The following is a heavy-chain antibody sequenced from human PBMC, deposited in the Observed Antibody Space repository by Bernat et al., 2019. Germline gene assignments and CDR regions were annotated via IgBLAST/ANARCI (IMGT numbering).Heavy chain of an antibody. CDR2: ISGSGGST. J-gene: IGHJ4*02. V-gene: IGHV3-23*01. CDR3: ATAQGLQIVGATTGRQIDY. Sequence: EVQLLESGGGLVQPGGSLRLSCAASGFTFSSYAMSWVRQAPGKGLEWVSAISGSGGSTYYADSVKGRFTISRDNSKNTLYLQMNSLGAEDTAVYYCATAQGLQIVGATTGRQIDYWGQGTLVTVSS. CDR1: GFTFSSYA. D-gene: IGHD1-26*01.